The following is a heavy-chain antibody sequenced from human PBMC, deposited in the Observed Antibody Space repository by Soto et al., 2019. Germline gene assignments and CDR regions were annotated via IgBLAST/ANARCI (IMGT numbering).Heavy chain of an antibody. J-gene: IGHJ6*02. V-gene: IGHV3-30-3*01. CDR1: GFTFSSYA. Sequence: QVQLVESGGGVVQPGRSLRLSCAASGFTFSSYAMHWVRQAPGKGLEWVAVISYDGSNKYYADSVKGRFTISRDNSKNTLYLQMNSLRAEDTAVYYCARETMSQLPYYYYYYGMDVWGQGTTVTVSS. CDR2: ISYDGSNK. CDR3: ARETMSQLPYYYYYYGMDV. D-gene: IGHD2-2*01.